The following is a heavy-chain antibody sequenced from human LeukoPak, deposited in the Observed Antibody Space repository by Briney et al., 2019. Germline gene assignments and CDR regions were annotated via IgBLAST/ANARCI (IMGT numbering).Heavy chain of an antibody. CDR3: ARDNWNYGSSMDV. CDR2: IDHSGST. V-gene: IGHV4-4*02. J-gene: IGHJ6*02. CDR1: GGSIINSNW. Sequence: SGTLSLTCAVSGGSIINSNWWSWVRQPPGKGLEWIGEIDHSGSTNYNPSLKSRVTISVDTSKNQFSLKLSSVTAADTAVYYCARDNWNYGSSMDVWGQGTTVTVSS. D-gene: IGHD1-7*01.